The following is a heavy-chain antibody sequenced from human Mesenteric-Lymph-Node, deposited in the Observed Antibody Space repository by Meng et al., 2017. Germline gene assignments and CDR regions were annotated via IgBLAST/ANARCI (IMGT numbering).Heavy chain of an antibody. V-gene: IGHV1-2*02. CDR1: GYTFTGNY. J-gene: IGHJ6*02. CDR2: INTKNGGT. CDR3: ARGSSSWFPYYYYGMDV. Sequence: ASVKVSCKASGYTFTGNYLHWVRQAPGQGLEWMGWINTKNGGTKYAQKFQGRATLTRDTSISTAYMELSRLRSDDTAVYYCARGSSSWFPYYYYGMDVWGQGTTVTVSS. D-gene: IGHD6-13*01.